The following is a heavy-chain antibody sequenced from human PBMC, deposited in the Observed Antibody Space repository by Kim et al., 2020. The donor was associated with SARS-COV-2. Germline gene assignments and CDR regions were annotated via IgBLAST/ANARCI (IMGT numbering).Heavy chain of an antibody. Sequence: VKGRFTISRDNSKNTLYLQMNSLRAEDTAVYYCAREGTGGDYWAVVAFDIWGQGTMVTVSS. V-gene: IGHV3-30*07. J-gene: IGHJ3*02. D-gene: IGHD4-17*01. CDR3: AREGTGGDYWAVVAFDI.